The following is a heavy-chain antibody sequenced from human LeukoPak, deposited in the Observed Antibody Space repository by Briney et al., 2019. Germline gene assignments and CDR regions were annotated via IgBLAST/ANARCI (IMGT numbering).Heavy chain of an antibody. CDR1: GYAFTGYY. V-gene: IGHV1-2*02. CDR3: ARVHPEYYYGSGGPDY. J-gene: IGHJ4*02. CDR2: INPNSGGT. Sequence: ASVKVSCKASGYAFTGYYMHWVRQAPGQGLEWMGWINPNSGGTNYAQKFQGRVTMTRDTSISTAYMELSRLRSDDTAVYYCARVHPEYYYGSGGPDYWGQGTLVTVSS. D-gene: IGHD3-10*01.